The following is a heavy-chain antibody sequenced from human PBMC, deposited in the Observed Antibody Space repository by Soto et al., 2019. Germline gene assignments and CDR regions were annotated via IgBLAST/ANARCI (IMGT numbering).Heavy chain of an antibody. D-gene: IGHD2-8*02. CDR3: ARGMTPPGAPAWYYFDS. CDR1: GASITGSSY. CDR2: FSLSGTT. V-gene: IGHV4-4*07. J-gene: IGHJ4*02. Sequence: LSLTYTVSGASITGSSYWSWIRQPAGKGLEWIGRFSLSGTTSYNPSLRSRVTMSADVSKNQFSLRLTSVTAADTALYYCARGMTPPGAPAWYYFDSWGQGTLVTVSS.